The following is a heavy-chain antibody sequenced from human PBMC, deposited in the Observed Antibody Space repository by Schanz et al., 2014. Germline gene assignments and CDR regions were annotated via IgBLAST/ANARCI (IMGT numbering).Heavy chain of an antibody. CDR1: GYTFTDYH. Sequence: QVQLVQSGAEVKKPGASVKVSCKSSGYTFTDYHIHWVRQAPGQGLEYMGRINPNSGGTNFAQKFQGRVTMTRDTSISTVYMELSRLRSDDTAVYYCAREGTVIRGRLFFFPFWGQGTLVTVSS. V-gene: IGHV1-2*06. CDR3: AREGTVIRGRLFFFPF. CDR2: INPNSGGT. D-gene: IGHD3-10*01. J-gene: IGHJ4*02.